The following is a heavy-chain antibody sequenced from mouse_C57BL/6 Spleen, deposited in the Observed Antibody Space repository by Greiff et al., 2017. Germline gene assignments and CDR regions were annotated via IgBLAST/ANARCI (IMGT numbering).Heavy chain of an antibody. CDR1: GFSLTIYA. V-gene: IGHV2-3*01. Sequence: VKLIESVPGLVAPSQRLSISCTVPGFSLTIYAVCWVRQPPGKGLVWLWVIWGDGRIDYPSAPISRLSIGKDNSKSQVFLKLSSLQADDTATYSCTKPFTHYYAMDYWGQGTSVTVSS. J-gene: IGHJ4*01. CDR2: IWGDGRI. CDR3: TKPFTHYYAMDY.